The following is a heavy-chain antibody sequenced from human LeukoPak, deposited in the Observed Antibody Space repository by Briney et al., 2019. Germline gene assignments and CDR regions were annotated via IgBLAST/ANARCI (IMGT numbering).Heavy chain of an antibody. V-gene: IGHV3-30*03. CDR2: ISYDGSNK. CDR3: ARARSGYETGDY. D-gene: IGHD5-12*01. CDR1: GFTFSSYG. Sequence: GGSLRLSCAASGFTFSSYGMHWVRQAPGKGLEWVAVISYDGSNKYYADSVKGRFTISRDNSKNTLYLQMNSLRAEDTAVYYCARARSGYETGDYWGQGTLVTVSS. J-gene: IGHJ4*02.